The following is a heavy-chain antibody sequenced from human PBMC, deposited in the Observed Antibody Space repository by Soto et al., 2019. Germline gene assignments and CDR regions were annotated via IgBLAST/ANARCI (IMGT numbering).Heavy chain of an antibody. CDR3: PPLALKYNSDWYPLSD. CDR2: IKSETDGGTI. D-gene: IGHD6-19*01. V-gene: IGHV3-15*07. CDR1: GFTFSNVW. Sequence: EVQLVESGGGLVKPGGSLRLSCAGSGFTFSNVWMNWVRQAPGKGLEWVGRIKSETDGGTIDYAAPVKGRFTISRDDSKTPLNRQMNTLKTEAPATNNGPPLALKYNSDWYPLSDWGQGTRVTVSS. J-gene: IGHJ4*02.